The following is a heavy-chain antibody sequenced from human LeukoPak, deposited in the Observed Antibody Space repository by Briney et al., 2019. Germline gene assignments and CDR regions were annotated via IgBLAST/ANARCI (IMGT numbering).Heavy chain of an antibody. CDR1: GGSISSGGYY. J-gene: IGHJ4*02. CDR3: ARTAAAGLIDY. CDR2: IYYSGST. V-gene: IGHV4-31*03. Sequence: SETLSLTCTVPGGSISSGGYYRSWIRQHPGKGLEWIGYIYYSGSTYYNPSLKSRVTISVDTSKNQFSLKLSSVTAADTAVYYCARTAAAGLIDYWGQGTLVTVSS. D-gene: IGHD6-13*01.